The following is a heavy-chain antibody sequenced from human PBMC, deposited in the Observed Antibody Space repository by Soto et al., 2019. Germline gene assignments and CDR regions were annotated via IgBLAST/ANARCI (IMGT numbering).Heavy chain of an antibody. CDR2: IIGAGDDT. Sequence: GGSLRLSCAASGFRFSSYAMSWVRQAPGKGLEWVSAIIGAGDDTFHADSVKGRLTISRDNSKNTLFLQMNSLRADDTALYYCVKGSATSRPYYFDYWGKGTLVTVSS. CDR1: GFRFSSYA. V-gene: IGHV3-23*01. CDR3: VKGSATSRPYYFDY. J-gene: IGHJ4*02.